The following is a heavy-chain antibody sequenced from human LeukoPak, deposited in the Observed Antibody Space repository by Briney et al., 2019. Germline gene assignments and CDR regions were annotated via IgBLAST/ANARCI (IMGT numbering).Heavy chain of an antibody. Sequence: GGSLRLSCAASGFTFSSYSMSWVRQAPGKGLEWVSSISTISSYIYYADSVKGRFTISKAQDKHSLYLKMNSLRAEETAVYYCAREGHCSSTSCQYYFDYWGQGTLVTVSS. J-gene: IGHJ4*02. CDR1: GFTFSSYS. D-gene: IGHD2-2*01. CDR2: ISTISSYI. V-gene: IGHV3-21*01. CDR3: AREGHCSSTSCQYYFDY.